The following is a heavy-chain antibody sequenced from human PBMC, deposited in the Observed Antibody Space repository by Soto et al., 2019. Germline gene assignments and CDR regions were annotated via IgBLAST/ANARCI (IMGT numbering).Heavy chain of an antibody. J-gene: IGHJ6*02. CDR3: TAWNYESGLDV. CDR2: IDWDEDK. D-gene: IGHD1-7*01. CDR1: GFSLTTNGMG. Sequence: QITLKESGPTLVRPTQTLTLTCFFSGFSLTTNGMGVGWIRQPPGKALEWLAYIDWDEDKRYSPSLKTRLSVTTDTHTNDVVITLTHLDPLDTGTDYWTAWNYESGLDVWGQGTTATAS. V-gene: IGHV2-5*02.